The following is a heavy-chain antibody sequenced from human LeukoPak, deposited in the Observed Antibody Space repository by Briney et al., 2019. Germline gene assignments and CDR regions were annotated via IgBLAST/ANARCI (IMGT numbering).Heavy chain of an antibody. CDR3: TTDRAMGSSC. Sequence: PGRSLRLSCAASGFTFDDYAMHWVRQAPGKGLEWVGRIKSKTDGGTTDYAAPVKGRFTISRDDSKNTLYLQMNSLKTEDTAVYYCTTDRAMGSSCWGQGTLVTVSS. D-gene: IGHD2-15*01. CDR1: GFTFDDYA. V-gene: IGHV3-15*01. CDR2: IKSKTDGGTT. J-gene: IGHJ4*02.